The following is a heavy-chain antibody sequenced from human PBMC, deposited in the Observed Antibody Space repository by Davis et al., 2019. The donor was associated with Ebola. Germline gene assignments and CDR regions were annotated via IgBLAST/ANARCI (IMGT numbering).Heavy chain of an antibody. J-gene: IGHJ4*02. D-gene: IGHD2-8*02. CDR3: AKSGYCTDKCDAFDW. Sequence: GESLKISCAASGFTFSSYAMSWVRQAPGKGLEWVSAISGSGGSTYYADSVKGRFTVSRDNSKNTVYLQMDSLGAEDTAIYCCAKSGYCTDKCDAFDWWGQGTLVTVSS. V-gene: IGHV3-23*01. CDR1: GFTFSSYA. CDR2: ISGSGGST.